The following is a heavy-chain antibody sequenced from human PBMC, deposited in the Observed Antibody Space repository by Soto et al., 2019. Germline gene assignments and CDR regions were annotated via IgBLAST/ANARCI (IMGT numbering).Heavy chain of an antibody. J-gene: IGHJ5*01. CDR3: ARDGIQGGGWFDS. CDR1: GYTFTSHY. D-gene: IGHD1-1*01. V-gene: IGHV1-46*01. Sequence: QVQLVQSGAEVKKPGASVKISCKASGYTFTSHYMHWVRQAPGQGLEWMGIIYPSGDTTDYAQKFQGRVTMTRDTSTSTVYMELSRLRSEDTAVYYCARDGIQGGGWFDSWGQGSLVTVSS. CDR2: IYPSGDTT.